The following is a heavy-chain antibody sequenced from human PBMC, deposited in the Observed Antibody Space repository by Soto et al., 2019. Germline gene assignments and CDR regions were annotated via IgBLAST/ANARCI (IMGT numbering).Heavy chain of an antibody. CDR2: IYYSGST. J-gene: IGHJ4*02. CDR3: ARRYGASFDY. V-gene: IGHV4-59*01. CDR1: GGSISSYY. D-gene: IGHD4-17*01. Sequence: QVQLQESGPGLVKPSETLSLTCTVSGGSISSYYLSWIRQPPGKGLEWIGYIYYSGSTNYNPSLKSRVTISVDTSKSQCSLKLSSVTAADTAVYYCARRYGASFDYWGQGTLVTVSS.